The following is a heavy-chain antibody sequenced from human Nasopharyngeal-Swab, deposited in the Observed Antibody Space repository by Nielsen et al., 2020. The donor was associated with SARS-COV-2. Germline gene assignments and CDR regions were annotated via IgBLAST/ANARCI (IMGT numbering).Heavy chain of an antibody. J-gene: IGHJ4*02. CDR3: ARDGGAVAGRSLDY. CDR2: ISWNSGSI. D-gene: IGHD6-19*01. CDR1: GFTFDDYA. V-gene: IGHV3-9*01. Sequence: SLKISCAASGFTFDDYAMHWVRQAPGKGLEWVSGISWNSGSIGYADSVKGRFTISRDNAKNTLYLQMNSLRAEDTAVYYCARDGGAVAGRSLDYWGQGTLVTVSS.